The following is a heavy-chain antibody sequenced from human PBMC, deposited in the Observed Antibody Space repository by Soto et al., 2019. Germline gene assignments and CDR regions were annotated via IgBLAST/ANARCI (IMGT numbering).Heavy chain of an antibody. D-gene: IGHD5-12*01. CDR2: IYYSGDT. CDR1: GGSIISGDYY. Sequence: SETLSLTCTVSGGSIISGDYYWSWIRQPPGKGLEWIGYIYYSGDTSYNPSLKSRVTISIDTSKNQFSLKVSSVTAADTAVYYCVRLTIGYNGFYYLDYWGQGTLVTVSS. V-gene: IGHV4-30-4*08. J-gene: IGHJ4*02. CDR3: VRLTIGYNGFYYLDY.